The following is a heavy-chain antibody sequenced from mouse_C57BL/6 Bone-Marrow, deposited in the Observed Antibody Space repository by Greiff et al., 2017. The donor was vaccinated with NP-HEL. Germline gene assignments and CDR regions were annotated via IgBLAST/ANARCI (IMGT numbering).Heavy chain of an antibody. CDR1: GYTFTGYW. CDR3: ARLITTVVANYYAMDY. CDR2: ILPGSGST. D-gene: IGHD1-1*01. Sequence: QVQLKQSGAELMKPGASVKLSCKATGYTFTGYWIEWVKQRPGHGLEWIGEILPGSGSTNYNEKFKGKATFTADTSSNTAYMQLSSLTTEDSAIYYCARLITTVVANYYAMDYWGQGTSVTVSS. V-gene: IGHV1-9*01. J-gene: IGHJ4*01.